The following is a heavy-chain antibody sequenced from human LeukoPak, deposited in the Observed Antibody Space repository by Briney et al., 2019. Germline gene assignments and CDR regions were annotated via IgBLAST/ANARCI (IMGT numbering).Heavy chain of an antibody. V-gene: IGHV4-38-2*02. CDR3: ARDYSSAAFDI. CDR1: GYSISSGYY. CDR2: IYHSGST. Sequence: PSETLSLTCTVSGYSISSGYYWGWIRQSPGKGLEWIGSIYHSGSTYYNPSLKSRVAISVDTSKNQFSLKLSFVTAADTAVYYCARDYSSAAFDIWGQGTMVTVSS. D-gene: IGHD2-15*01. J-gene: IGHJ3*02.